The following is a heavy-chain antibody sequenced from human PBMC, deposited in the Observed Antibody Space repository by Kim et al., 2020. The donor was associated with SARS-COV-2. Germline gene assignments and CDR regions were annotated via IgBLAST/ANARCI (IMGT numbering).Heavy chain of an antibody. CDR2: IYPGDSDT. CDR3: ARLVEYYDILTGYVLDY. J-gene: IGHJ4*02. CDR1: GYSFTSYW. V-gene: IGHV5-51*01. Sequence: GESLKISCKGSGYSFTSYWIGWVRQMPGKGLEWMGIIYPGDSDTRYSPSFQGQVTISADKSISTAYLPWGSLKASDTARYYCARLVEYYDILTGYVLDYWGQGTLVTVSS. D-gene: IGHD3-9*01.